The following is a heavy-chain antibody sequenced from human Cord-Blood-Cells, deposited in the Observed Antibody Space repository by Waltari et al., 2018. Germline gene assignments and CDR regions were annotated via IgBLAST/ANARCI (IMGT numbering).Heavy chain of an antibody. V-gene: IGHV3-23*01. CDR1: GLTFSSYA. Sequence: EVQLLESGGGLVQPGGSLRLSCAAPGLTFSSYAMSWVRQAPGKGLKWVSSISGSGSSTYYADTVKGRFTISRDNSKNTLYLQMNSLRAEDTAVYYCAKDPSIFDYWGQGTLVTVSS. J-gene: IGHJ4*02. CDR2: ISGSGSST. D-gene: IGHD2-21*01. CDR3: AKDPSIFDY.